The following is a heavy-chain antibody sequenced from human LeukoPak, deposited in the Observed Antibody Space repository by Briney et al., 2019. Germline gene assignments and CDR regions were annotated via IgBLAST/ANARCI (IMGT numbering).Heavy chain of an antibody. CDR2: INWNSDNI. V-gene: IGHV3-9*01. CDR3: ASYYYDTTGLGAVDI. D-gene: IGHD3-22*01. J-gene: IGHJ3*02. Sequence: GRSLRLSCAASGFTVNDHAMCWVRQAPGKGLEWVSGINWNSDNIGYADSVKGRFTIFRDDAKNSLFLQMNSLRAEDTALYARASYYYDTTGLGAVDIWGQGTMVTVSS. CDR1: GFTVNDHA.